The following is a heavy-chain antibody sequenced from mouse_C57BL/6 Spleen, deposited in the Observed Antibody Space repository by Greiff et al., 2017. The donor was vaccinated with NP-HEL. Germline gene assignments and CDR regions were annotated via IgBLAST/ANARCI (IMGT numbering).Heavy chain of an antibody. CDR3: TTVTY. V-gene: IGHV14-4*01. CDR2: IDPENGDT. CDR1: GFNIKDDY. J-gene: IGHJ3*01. Sequence: EVMLVESGAELVRPGASVKLSCTASGFNIKDDYMHWVKQRPEQGLEWIGWIDPENGDTEYASKFQGKATITADTSSNTAYLQLSSLTSEDTAVYYCTTVTYWGQGTLVTVSA.